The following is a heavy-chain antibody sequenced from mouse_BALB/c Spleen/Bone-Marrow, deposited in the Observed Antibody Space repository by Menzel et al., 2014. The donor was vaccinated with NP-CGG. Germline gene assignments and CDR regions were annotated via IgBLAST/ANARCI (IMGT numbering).Heavy chain of an antibody. CDR1: GFSLXGYG. Sequence: VKVVDSGPGLVAPSQSLSITCTVSGFSLXGYGLSWVRQPPGKGLEWLGMIWWDGSTDYNSALKSRLSVNKDNSKSQVFLKMNSLQTDDTARYYCARDSFLITRALDYWGQGTSVTVSS. CDR2: IWWDGST. CDR3: ARDSFLITRALDY. D-gene: IGHD2-4*01. V-gene: IGHV2-6-7*01. J-gene: IGHJ4*01.